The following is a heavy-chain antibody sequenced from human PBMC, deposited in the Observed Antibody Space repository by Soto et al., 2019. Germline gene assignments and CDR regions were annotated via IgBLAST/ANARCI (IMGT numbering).Heavy chain of an antibody. D-gene: IGHD5-18*01. J-gene: IGHJ3*02. CDR2: INPSGGST. V-gene: IGHV1-46*01. CDR3: ARVNVDTAMVDAFDI. CDR1: GYTFTSYY. Sequence: DSVKVSCKASGYTFTSYYMHWVRQAPGQGLEWMGIINPSGGSTSYAQKFQGRVTMTRDTSTSTVYMELSSLRSEDTAVYYCARVNVDTAMVDAFDIWGQGTMVTVSS.